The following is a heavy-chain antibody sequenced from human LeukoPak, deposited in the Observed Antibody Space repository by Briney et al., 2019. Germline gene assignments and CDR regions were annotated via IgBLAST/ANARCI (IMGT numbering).Heavy chain of an antibody. CDR3: AKERLLTSQAYYYYGMDV. CDR2: ISGSGGST. Sequence: GGSLRLSCAASGFTFSSYAMSWVRQAPGKGLEWVSAISGSGGSTYYADSVKGRFTISRDNSKNTLYLQMNSLRAEDTAVYYCAKERLLTSQAYYYYGMDVWGQGTMVTVSS. V-gene: IGHV3-23*01. J-gene: IGHJ6*02. D-gene: IGHD2-21*01. CDR1: GFTFSSYA.